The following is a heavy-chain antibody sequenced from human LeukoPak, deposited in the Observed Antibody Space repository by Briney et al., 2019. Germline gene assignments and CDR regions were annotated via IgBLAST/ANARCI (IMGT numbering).Heavy chain of an antibody. CDR1: KFTSRLYS. D-gene: IGHD4-11*01. V-gene: IGHV3-33*06. J-gene: IGHJ4*02. CDR3: AHDAERAFDYSNSLNK. Sequence: GGSLRLSCAEPKFTSRLYSMHWVRQAPGKGLEWVAVIWNDGSSQYYADSVKGRFTVSRDNSQKTLYLQMNGLRPEDTAVYYCAHDAERAFDYSNSLNKWGQGTLVTVSS. CDR2: IWNDGSSQ.